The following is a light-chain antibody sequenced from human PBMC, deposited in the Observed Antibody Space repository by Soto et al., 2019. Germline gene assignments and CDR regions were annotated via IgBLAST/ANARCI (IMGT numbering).Light chain of an antibody. CDR1: SSDVGGYNY. J-gene: IGLJ3*02. CDR2: EVS. V-gene: IGLV2-14*01. CDR3: CSYGGYFWV. Sequence: QSALTQPASVSGSPGQSITISCTGTSSDVGGYNYVSWYQQHPGKAPKLMIYEVSNRPSGVPDRFSASKSGNTASLTISGLQAEDEADYYCCSYGGYFWVFGGGTQLTVL.